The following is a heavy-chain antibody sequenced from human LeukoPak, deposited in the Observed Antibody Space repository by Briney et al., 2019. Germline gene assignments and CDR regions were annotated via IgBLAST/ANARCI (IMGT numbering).Heavy chain of an antibody. V-gene: IGHV1-69*13. D-gene: IGHD2-15*01. CDR2: IIPIFGTA. CDR1: GGTFSSYA. CDR3: ARSPHSYYYYYGMDV. Sequence: GASVKVSCKASGGTFSSYAISWVRQAPGQGLEWMGGIIPIFGTANYAQKFQGRVTITADESTSTAYMELSSLRSEDTAVYYCARSPHSYYYYYGMDVWGKGTTVTVSS. J-gene: IGHJ6*04.